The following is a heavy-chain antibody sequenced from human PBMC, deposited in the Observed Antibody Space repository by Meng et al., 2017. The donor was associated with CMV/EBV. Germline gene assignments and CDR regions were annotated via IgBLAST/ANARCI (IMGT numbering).Heavy chain of an antibody. D-gene: IGHD3-3*01. CDR1: GFTFSSYS. CDR2: ISSSSSTI. V-gene: IGHV3-48*04. CDR3: ARDDYDFWSGYYYGYYYYYGMDV. J-gene: IGHJ6*02. Sequence: GGSLRLSCAASGFTFSSYSMNWVRQAPGKGLEWVSYISSSSSTIYYADSVKGRFTISRDNAKNSLYQQMNSLRAEDTAVYYCARDDYDFWSGYYYGYYYYYGMDVWGQGTTVTVSS.